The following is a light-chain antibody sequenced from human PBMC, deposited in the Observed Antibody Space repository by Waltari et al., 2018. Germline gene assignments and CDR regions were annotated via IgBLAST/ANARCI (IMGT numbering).Light chain of an antibody. Sequence: EIVLTQSPATLSLSPEERATLSCRASQGVSSSLAWYRQKPGQAPRLLIYGASNRATGIPDRFSGSGSGTDFSLTISSLEPEDFAVYYCQQYTNWPWTFGQGTKVEIK. V-gene: IGKV3-15*01. CDR2: GAS. J-gene: IGKJ1*01. CDR3: QQYTNWPWT. CDR1: QGVSSS.